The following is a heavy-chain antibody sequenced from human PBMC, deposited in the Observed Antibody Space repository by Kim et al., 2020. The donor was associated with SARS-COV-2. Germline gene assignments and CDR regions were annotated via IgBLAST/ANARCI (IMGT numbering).Heavy chain of an antibody. V-gene: IGHV3-73*01. CDR2: YAT. D-gene: IGHD4-17*01. CDR3: ATYTDYFFNY. Sequence: YATEFTGSVKGRFTVSRDDSKNTAYLQMNGLKTEDTAVYYCATYTDYFFNYWGQGILVTVSS. J-gene: IGHJ4*02.